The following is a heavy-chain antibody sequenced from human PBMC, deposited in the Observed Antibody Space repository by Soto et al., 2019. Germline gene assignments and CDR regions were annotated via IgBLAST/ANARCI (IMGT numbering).Heavy chain of an antibody. CDR3: ARENYGDYLNWFDP. D-gene: IGHD4-17*01. Sequence: PGGSLRLSCTASGLTFSISWMTWVRQAPGEGLEWVSNINPAGNVQHYADSVKERFTISRDNAKNSLFLQMSGLRVEDTAVYYCARENYGDYLNWFDPWGQGTLVTVSS. V-gene: IGHV3-7*01. CDR1: GLTFSISW. J-gene: IGHJ5*02. CDR2: INPAGNVQ.